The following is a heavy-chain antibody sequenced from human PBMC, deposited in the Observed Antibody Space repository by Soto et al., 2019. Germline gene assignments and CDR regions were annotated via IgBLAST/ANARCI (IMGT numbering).Heavy chain of an antibody. Sequence: GGSLRLSCAASGFTFDDYGMSWVRQAPGKGLEWVSGINWNGGSTGYADSVKGRFTISRDNAKNSLYLQMNSLRAEDTALYYCARDRSDTMIVRLFDYWGQGTLVTVPQ. J-gene: IGHJ4*02. CDR2: INWNGGST. V-gene: IGHV3-20*04. CDR1: GFTFDDYG. D-gene: IGHD3-22*01. CDR3: ARDRSDTMIVRLFDY.